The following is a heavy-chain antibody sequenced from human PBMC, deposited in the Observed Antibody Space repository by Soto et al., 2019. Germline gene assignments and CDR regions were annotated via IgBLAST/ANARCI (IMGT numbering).Heavy chain of an antibody. Sequence: GGSLRLSCAASGFTFSSYAMHWVRQAPGKGLEWVAVISYDGSNKYYADSVKGRFTISRDNSKNTLYLQMNSLRAEDTAVYYCARDWGRYSSSWMIHWGQGTLVTVSS. CDR2: ISYDGSNK. V-gene: IGHV3-30-3*01. CDR1: GFTFSSYA. D-gene: IGHD6-13*01. J-gene: IGHJ4*02. CDR3: ARDWGRYSSSWMIH.